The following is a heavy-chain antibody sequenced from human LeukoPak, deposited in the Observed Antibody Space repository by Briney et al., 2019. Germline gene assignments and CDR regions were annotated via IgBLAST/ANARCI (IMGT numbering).Heavy chain of an antibody. Sequence: PSETLSLTCTVSGGSISSGGYYWSWIRQHPGKGLEWIGYIYYSGSTYYNPSLKSRVTISVDTSKNQFSLKLSSVTAADTAVYYCARGYDSSGYHDAFDIWAKGQWSPSLQ. J-gene: IGHJ3*02. V-gene: IGHV4-31*03. CDR2: IYYSGST. CDR1: GGSISSGGYY. CDR3: ARGYDSSGYHDAFDI. D-gene: IGHD3-22*01.